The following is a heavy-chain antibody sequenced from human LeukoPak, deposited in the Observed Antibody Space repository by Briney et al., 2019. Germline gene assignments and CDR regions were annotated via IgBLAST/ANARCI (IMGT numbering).Heavy chain of an antibody. D-gene: IGHD1-26*01. CDR1: GITVSTND. CDR2: IYSGGRT. Sequence: GGSLRLSCAASGITVSTNDMNWIRQAPGKGLEWVSVIYSGGRTYYADSVKGRFTISRDNSKNTLYLQMNSPRVEDTAMYYCARLSYFNPWEWGQGTLVTVSS. J-gene: IGHJ4*02. V-gene: IGHV3-66*01. CDR3: ARLSYFNPWE.